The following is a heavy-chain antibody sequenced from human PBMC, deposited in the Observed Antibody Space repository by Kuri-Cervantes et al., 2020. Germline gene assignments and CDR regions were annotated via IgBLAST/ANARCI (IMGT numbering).Heavy chain of an antibody. CDR1: SYSISSGYY. Sequence: SQTLSLTCAVSSYSISSGYYWGWIRQPPGKGPEWIGSIYHSGSTYYNPSLKSRVTISVDTSKNQFSLKLSSVTAADTAVYYCARGEGYYDSSGYYSGYYYMDVWGKGTTVTVSS. D-gene: IGHD3-22*01. CDR3: ARGEGYYDSSGYYSGYYYMDV. V-gene: IGHV4-38-2*01. CDR2: IYHSGST. J-gene: IGHJ6*03.